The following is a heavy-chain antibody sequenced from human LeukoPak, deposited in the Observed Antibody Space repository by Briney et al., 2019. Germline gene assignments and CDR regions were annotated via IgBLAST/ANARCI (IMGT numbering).Heavy chain of an antibody. V-gene: IGHV3-30-3*01. CDR1: GFTFSSYA. Sequence: GGSLRLSCAASGFTFSSYAMHWVRQAPGKGLEWVAVISYDGSNKYYADSVKGRFTISRDNSKNTLYLQMNSLRAEDTAVYYCARLPIVGALDYWGQGTLVTVSS. J-gene: IGHJ4*02. CDR3: ARLPIVGALDY. D-gene: IGHD1-26*01. CDR2: ISYDGSNK.